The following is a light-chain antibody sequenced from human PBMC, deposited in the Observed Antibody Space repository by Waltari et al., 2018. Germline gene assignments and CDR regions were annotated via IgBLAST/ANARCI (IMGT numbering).Light chain of an antibody. CDR3: QHYVRLPVT. Sequence: IVLTQSPGTLSLSPGERATLSCWASQSVGRALAWYQQTRGQAPRLLIFGASTRASGIPDRFSGSGSGTDFSLTINILAPEDFAVYYCQHYVRLPVTFGQGTKVEIK. CDR2: GAS. CDR1: QSVGRA. J-gene: IGKJ1*01. V-gene: IGKV3-20*01.